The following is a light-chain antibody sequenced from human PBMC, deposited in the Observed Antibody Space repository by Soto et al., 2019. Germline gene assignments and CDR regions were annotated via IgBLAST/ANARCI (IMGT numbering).Light chain of an antibody. V-gene: IGKV3-15*01. CDR3: QKYNNWPWT. J-gene: IGKJ1*01. CDR1: QSISGA. Sequence: ELVTTQSSATLCVSSVGIPNQSCRARQSISGALAWYQQKPGQAPRLLIYGASTRATSFPARFSGSGSGTDFTLTISSLQSEDFAVYYCQKYNNWPWTCGKGPTGAIK. CDR2: GAS.